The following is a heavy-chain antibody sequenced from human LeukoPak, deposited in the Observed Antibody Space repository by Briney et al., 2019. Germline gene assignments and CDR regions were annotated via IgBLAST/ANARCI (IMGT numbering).Heavy chain of an antibody. D-gene: IGHD3-10*01. V-gene: IGHV1-8*01. J-gene: IGHJ5*02. CDR1: GYTFTSYD. CDR3: ARKRMVRVVIGRGDWFGP. CDR2: VNPNCGNT. Sequence: GASVKVSCKASGYTFTSYDINWVRQATGQGVEWMGWVNPNCGNTGYTQSLQSRVTMTKNTSLSTAYMGLSSLRSEDTGVYYCARKRMVRVVIGRGDWFGPWGQRTLVTVSS.